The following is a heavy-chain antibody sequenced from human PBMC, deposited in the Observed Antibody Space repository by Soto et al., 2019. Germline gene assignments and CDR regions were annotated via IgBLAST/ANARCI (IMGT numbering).Heavy chain of an antibody. D-gene: IGHD5-18*01. Sequence: EVQLVESGGGLVQPGGSLRLSCAASGFTVSRNYMSWVRQAPGKGLEWVSVIYSGGSTYYADSVKGRFTISRDNSKNTLYLQMNSLRAEDTAVYYCARAGYSYGTGAFDIWGQGTMVTVSS. CDR3: ARAGYSYGTGAFDI. CDR2: IYSGGST. CDR1: GFTVSRNY. J-gene: IGHJ3*02. V-gene: IGHV3-66*01.